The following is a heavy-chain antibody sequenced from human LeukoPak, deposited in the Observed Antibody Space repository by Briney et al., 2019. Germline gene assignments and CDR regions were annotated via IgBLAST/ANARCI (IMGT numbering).Heavy chain of an antibody. Sequence: PGGSLRLSCAASGFTFSTYSMNWVRQAPGKGLEWVSHINREPGTIYYADSVKGRFTVSRNNAKNSLYLQMNSLRPEDTAVYYCARPTYDSSLGWFDPWGQGTLVTVSS. CDR1: GFTFSTYS. D-gene: IGHD3-22*01. CDR2: INREPGTI. J-gene: IGHJ5*02. CDR3: ARPTYDSSLGWFDP. V-gene: IGHV3-48*01.